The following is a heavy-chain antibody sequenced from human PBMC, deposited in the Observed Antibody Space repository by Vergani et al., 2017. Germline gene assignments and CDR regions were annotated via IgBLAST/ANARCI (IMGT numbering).Heavy chain of an antibody. CDR3: ARVIAARRAAEYFQH. V-gene: IGHV4-59*12. CDR1: GGSISSYY. J-gene: IGHJ1*01. Sequence: QVQLQESGPGLVKPSETLSLTCTVSGGSISSYYWSCIRQPPGKGLEWIGYIYYSGSTNYNPSLKSRVTISVDTSKNQFSLKLSSVTAADTAVYYCARVIAARRAAEYFQHWGQGTLVTVSS. CDR2: IYYSGST. D-gene: IGHD6-6*01.